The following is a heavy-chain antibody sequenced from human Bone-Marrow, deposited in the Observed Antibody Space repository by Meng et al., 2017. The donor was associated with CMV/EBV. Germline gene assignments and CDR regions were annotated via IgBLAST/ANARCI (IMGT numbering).Heavy chain of an antibody. Sequence: GGSLRLSCATSGLTFSSYWMHCVRQAAGKGLVWVSRFNTDGSTTAYAASVKGRFTISRDNAKNTLYLQMNSLRAEDTAVYYCAREPGYCSSATCSSSTYGMDVWGQGTTVTVSS. CDR2: FNTDGSTT. J-gene: IGHJ6*02. V-gene: IGHV3-74*01. CDR3: AREPGYCSSATCSSSTYGMDV. D-gene: IGHD2-2*01. CDR1: GLTFSSYW.